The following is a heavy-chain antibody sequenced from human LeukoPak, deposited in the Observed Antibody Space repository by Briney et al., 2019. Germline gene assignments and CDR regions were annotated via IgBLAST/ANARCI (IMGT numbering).Heavy chain of an antibody. CDR2: ISSSSATI. CDR3: ARDRHVPGLYYYYVDV. CDR1: GFSLSAYN. V-gene: IGHV3-48*01. D-gene: IGHD6-6*01. J-gene: IGHJ6*03. Sequence: GGSLRLSCEGSGFSLSAYNMNWVRQAPGKGLESVSYISSSSATIFYADSVKGRFTISRDNAKNSLYLQMNSLRPEDTAVYFCARDRHVPGLYYYYVDVWGKGTTVTVSS.